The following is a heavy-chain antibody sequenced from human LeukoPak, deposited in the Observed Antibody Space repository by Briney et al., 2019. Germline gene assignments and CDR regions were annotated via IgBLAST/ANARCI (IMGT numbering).Heavy chain of an antibody. CDR1: GFTFSSYS. CDR2: ISTSSSYI. D-gene: IGHD6-13*01. Sequence: GGSLRLSCAASGFTFSSYSMNWVRQAPGKGLEWVSFISTSSSYIHNADSVKGRFTISRHNAENSLYLQMNSLRAEDTAVYYCARAAIAAARIYYYMDVWGKGTTVTVSS. V-gene: IGHV3-21*01. J-gene: IGHJ6*03. CDR3: ARAAIAAARIYYYMDV.